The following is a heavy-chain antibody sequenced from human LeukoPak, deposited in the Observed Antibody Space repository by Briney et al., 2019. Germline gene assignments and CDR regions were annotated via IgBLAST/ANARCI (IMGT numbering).Heavy chain of an antibody. CDR1: GFTFSSYG. Sequence: GGSLRLSCAASGFTFSSYGMHWVRQAPGKGLEWVAVIWYDGSNKYYADSVKGRFTISRDNSKNTLYLQMNSLRAEDTAVYYCARDCDGENYFDYWAREPWSPSPQ. CDR3: ARDCDGENYFDY. V-gene: IGHV3-33*01. J-gene: IGHJ4*02. CDR2: IWYDGSNK. D-gene: IGHD3-10*01.